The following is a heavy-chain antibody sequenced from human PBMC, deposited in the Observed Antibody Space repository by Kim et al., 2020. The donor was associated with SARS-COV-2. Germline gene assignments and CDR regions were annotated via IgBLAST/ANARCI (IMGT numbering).Heavy chain of an antibody. D-gene: IGHD2-15*01. V-gene: IGHV4-39*01. CDR1: GGSISSSSYY. CDR2: IYYSGST. Sequence: SETLSLTCTVSGGSISSSSYYWGWIRQPPGKGLEWIGSIYYSGSTYYNPSLKSRVTISVDTSKNQFSLKLSSVTAADTAVYYCARQIVVVVPAPRYFDYWGQGTLVTVSS. J-gene: IGHJ4*02. CDR3: ARQIVVVVPAPRYFDY.